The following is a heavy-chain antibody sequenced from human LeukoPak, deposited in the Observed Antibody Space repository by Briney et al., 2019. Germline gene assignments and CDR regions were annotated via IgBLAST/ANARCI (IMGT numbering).Heavy chain of an antibody. V-gene: IGHV3-33*01. CDR1: GFTFSSYG. D-gene: IGHD3-16*02. J-gene: IGHJ4*02. CDR3: ARAAALYDYVWGSYRGLIDY. CDR2: IWYDGSNK. Sequence: GGSLRLSCGASGFTFSSYGMHWVRQAPGKGLEWVAVIWYDGSNKYYADSVKGRFTISRGNSKNTLYLQMNSLRAEDTAVYYCARAAALYDYVWGSYRGLIDYWGQGTLVTVSS.